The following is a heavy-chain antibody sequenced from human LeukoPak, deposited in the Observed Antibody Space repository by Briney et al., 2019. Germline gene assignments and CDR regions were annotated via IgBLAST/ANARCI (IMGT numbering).Heavy chain of an antibody. CDR1: GGSFSGYY. CDR2: INHSGRP. J-gene: IGHJ4*02. V-gene: IGHV4-34*01. D-gene: IGHD3-16*01. Sequence: PSETLSLTCAVYGGSFSGYYGRWIRQPPGKGLEWIGEINHSGRPNYKPSRKSRITISLDTSNNQFSLKLSSVTAADTAAYYCARQGFGSSYFDYWGQGTLVTVSS. CDR3: ARQGFGSSYFDY.